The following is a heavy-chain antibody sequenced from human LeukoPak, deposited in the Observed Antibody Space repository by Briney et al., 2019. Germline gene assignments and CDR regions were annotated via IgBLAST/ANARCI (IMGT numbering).Heavy chain of an antibody. CDR1: GFTFSDYY. V-gene: IGHV3-11*01. Sequence: DPGGSLRLSCAASGFTFSDYYMSWIRQAPGKGLEWVSYISSSGSTIYYADSVKGRFTFSRDNAKNSLYLQMNSLRAEDTAVYYCARVHSSGWRPGVYYYGMDVWGQGTTVTVSS. D-gene: IGHD6-19*01. J-gene: IGHJ6*02. CDR2: ISSSGSTI. CDR3: ARVHSSGWRPGVYYYGMDV.